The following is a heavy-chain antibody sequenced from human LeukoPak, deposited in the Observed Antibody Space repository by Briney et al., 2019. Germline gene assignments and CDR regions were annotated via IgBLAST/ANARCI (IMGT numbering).Heavy chain of an antibody. Sequence: SETLSLTCTGSGGSISSYYWSWIREPSGKGLQWIRRIYTSGSTNYNPSLKSRVTMSVDTSKNEFFLKLSSVAAAGTAVYYYATATSAAARPLGLWGFDPWGQGTLDTVSS. CDR2: IYTSGST. V-gene: IGHV4-4*07. J-gene: IGHJ5*02. D-gene: IGHD3-16*01. CDR1: GGSISSYY. CDR3: ATATSAAARPLGLWGFDP.